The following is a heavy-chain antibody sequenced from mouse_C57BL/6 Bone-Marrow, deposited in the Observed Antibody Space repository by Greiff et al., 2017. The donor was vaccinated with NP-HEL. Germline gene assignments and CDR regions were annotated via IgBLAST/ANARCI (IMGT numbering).Heavy chain of an antibody. D-gene: IGHD1-1*01. CDR2: IDPSDSYT. CDR3: ARGRIYYYYGSTSYWYFDV. CDR1: GYTFTSYW. V-gene: IGHV1-69*01. J-gene: IGHJ1*03. Sequence: VQLQQPGAELVMPGASVKLSCKASGYTFTSYWMHWVKQRPGQGLEWIGEIDPSDSYTNYNQKFKGKSTLTVDKSSSTAYMQISSLTSEDSAVYYCARGRIYYYYGSTSYWYFDVWGTGTTVTVSS.